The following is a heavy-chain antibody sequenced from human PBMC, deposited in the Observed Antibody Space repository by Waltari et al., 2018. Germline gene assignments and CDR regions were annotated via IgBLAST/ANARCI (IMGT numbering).Heavy chain of an antibody. CDR1: SGTISSGDYY. Sequence: QVQLQESGPGLVKPSQTLSLTCTVSSGTISSGDYYRSWLRHPPGKGLEWIGYIYDSGSTYYNPSLKSRVTISVDTSKNQFSLKLSSVTAADTAVYYCARSITIFGVAYYFDYWGQGTLVTVSS. CDR2: IYDSGST. J-gene: IGHJ4*02. CDR3: ARSITIFGVAYYFDY. D-gene: IGHD3-3*01. V-gene: IGHV4-30-4*08.